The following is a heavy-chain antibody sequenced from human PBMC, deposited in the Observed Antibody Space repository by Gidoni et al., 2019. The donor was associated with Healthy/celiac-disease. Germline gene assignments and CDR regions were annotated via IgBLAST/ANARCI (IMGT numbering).Heavy chain of an antibody. CDR2: IYHSGST. V-gene: IGHV4-38-2*01. D-gene: IGHD1-1*01. J-gene: IGHJ4*02. Sequence: QVQLQESGPGLVKPSATLSLTCAVSGYSISSGYYWGWIRQPPGKGLEWIGSIYHSGSTYYNPSLKSRVTISVDTSKNQFSLKLSSVTAADTAVYYCARSSTGYYDYWGQGTLVTVSS. CDR3: ARSSTGYYDY. CDR1: GYSISSGYY.